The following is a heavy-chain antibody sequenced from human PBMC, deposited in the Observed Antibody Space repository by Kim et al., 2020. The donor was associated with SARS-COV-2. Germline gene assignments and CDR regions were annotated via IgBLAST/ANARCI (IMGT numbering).Heavy chain of an antibody. CDR3: ARDSSIAARPPLDS. CDR2: ISYSGNT. V-gene: IGHV4-61*01. CDR1: GGSVSSSSYY. J-gene: IGHJ5*01. D-gene: IGHD6-6*01. Sequence: SETLSLTCTVSGGSVSSSSYYWTWIRQPPGKGLEWIGYISYSGNTKYNPSLKSRVTISLDTSKNQFSLNLRSVTAADTAVYFCARDSSIAARPPLDSWGQGTLVTVSS.